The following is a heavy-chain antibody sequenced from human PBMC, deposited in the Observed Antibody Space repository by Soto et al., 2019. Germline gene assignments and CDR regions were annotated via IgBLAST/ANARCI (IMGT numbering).Heavy chain of an antibody. CDR1: GGSISSGGYY. CDR2: IYYSGST. Sequence: PSETLSLTCSVSGGSISSGGYYWSWIRQHPGKGLEWIGYIYYSGSTYYNPSLKSRVTISVDTSKNQFSLKLSSVTAADTAVYYCAREAPGMSGAFDIWGQGTMITVSS. CDR3: AREAPGMSGAFDI. V-gene: IGHV4-31*03. J-gene: IGHJ3*02.